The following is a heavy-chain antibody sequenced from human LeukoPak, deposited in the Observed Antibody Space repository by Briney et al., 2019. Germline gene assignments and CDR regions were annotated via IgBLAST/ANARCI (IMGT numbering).Heavy chain of an antibody. CDR1: GFTFNSYS. CDR3: ARGYYGSVRYYFDY. V-gene: IGHV3-48*02. CDR2: ISSSSSAI. D-gene: IGHD3-10*01. J-gene: IGHJ4*02. Sequence: GGSLRLSCAASGFTFNSYSMIGVRQAPGKGLEWVSYISSSSSAIYYADSVKGRFTISRDKAKNSLYLQMNSLRDEDTAVYYCARGYYGSVRYYFDYWGQGTLVTVSS.